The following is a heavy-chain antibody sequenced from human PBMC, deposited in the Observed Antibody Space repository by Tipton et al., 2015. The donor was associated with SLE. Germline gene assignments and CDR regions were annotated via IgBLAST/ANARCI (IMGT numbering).Heavy chain of an antibody. Sequence: TLSLTCTVSGGSISSSSYYWGWIRQPPGKGLEWIGSIYYSGSTYYNPSLKSRVPISVDTSKNQFSLKLSSVTAADTAVYYCARGVGGITIFGVVNPIFDYWGQGTLVTVSS. CDR3: ARGVGGITIFGVVNPIFDY. J-gene: IGHJ4*02. CDR2: IYYSGST. CDR1: GGSISSSSYY. V-gene: IGHV4-39*01. D-gene: IGHD3-3*01.